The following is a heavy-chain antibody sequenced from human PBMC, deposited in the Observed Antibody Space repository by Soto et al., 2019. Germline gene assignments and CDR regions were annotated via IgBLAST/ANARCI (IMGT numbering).Heavy chain of an antibody. CDR1: GGSFSGHS. J-gene: IGHJ5*01. V-gene: IGHV4-34*01. CDR2: INHSGSV. Sequence: SETLSLTCAVYGGSFSGHSWTWIRQSPGKGLEWIGDINHSGSVNYSPSLKSRVTISLGTSKNQFSLTLSAVTAADTAMYYCSTRAYDTNGYYRFDPWGQGTLVTV. D-gene: IGHD3-22*01. CDR3: STRAYDTNGYYRFDP.